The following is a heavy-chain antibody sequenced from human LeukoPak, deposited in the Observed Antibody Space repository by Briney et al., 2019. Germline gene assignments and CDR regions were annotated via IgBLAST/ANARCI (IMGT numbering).Heavy chain of an antibody. Sequence: SETLSLTCTVSGGSTSSYYWSWIRQPAGKGLEWIGRIYTSGSTNYNPSLKSRVTMSVDTSKNQFSLKLSSVTAADTAVYYCARAGTLSSWWLLDLSDPSSQNWFDPWGQGTLVTVSS. CDR2: IYTSGST. J-gene: IGHJ5*02. CDR3: ARAGTLSSWWLLDLSDPSSQNWFDP. V-gene: IGHV4-4*07. CDR1: GGSTSSYY. D-gene: IGHD6-19*01.